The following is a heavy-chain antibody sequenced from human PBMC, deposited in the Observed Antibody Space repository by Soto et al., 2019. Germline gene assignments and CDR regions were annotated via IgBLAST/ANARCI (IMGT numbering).Heavy chain of an antibody. V-gene: IGHV4-34*01. CDR3: ARVGRYYGMDV. Sequence: SETLSLTCAVYGGSFSGYYWSWIRQPPGKGLEWIGEINHSGSTNYNPSLKSRVTISVDTSKNQFPLKLSSVTAADTAVYYCARVGRYYGMDVWGQGTTVTVSS. J-gene: IGHJ6*02. CDR2: INHSGST. CDR1: GGSFSGYY.